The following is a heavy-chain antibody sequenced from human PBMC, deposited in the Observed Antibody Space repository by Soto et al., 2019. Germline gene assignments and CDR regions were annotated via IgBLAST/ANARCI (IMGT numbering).Heavy chain of an antibody. Sequence: ASVKGSCKASGYTFTGDYMDWVRQAPGQGLEWMGWINPNSGGTNYAQKFQGWVTMTRDTSISTAYMELSRLRSDDTAVYYCARDTAAAGTILFDYWGQGTLVTVSS. CDR1: GYTFTGDY. V-gene: IGHV1-2*04. CDR3: ARDTAAAGTILFDY. D-gene: IGHD6-13*01. J-gene: IGHJ4*02. CDR2: INPNSGGT.